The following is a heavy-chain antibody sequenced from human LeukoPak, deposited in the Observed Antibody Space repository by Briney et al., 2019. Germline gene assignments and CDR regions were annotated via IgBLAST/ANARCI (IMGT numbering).Heavy chain of an antibody. CDR3: ARERGEQYYFDY. CDR1: GGTFSSYA. V-gene: IGHV1-69*13. D-gene: IGHD6-19*01. CDR2: IIPIFGTA. Sequence: SVKVSCKASGGTFSSYAISWVRQAPGQGLEWTGGIIPIFGTANYAQKFQGRVTITADESTSTAYMELSSLRSEDTAVYYCARERGEQYYFDYWGQGTLVTVSS. J-gene: IGHJ4*02.